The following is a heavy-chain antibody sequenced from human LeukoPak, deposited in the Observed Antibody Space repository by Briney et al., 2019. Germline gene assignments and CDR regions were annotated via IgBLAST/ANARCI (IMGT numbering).Heavy chain of an antibody. CDR1: GGSISSFY. CDR2: IYYSGST. V-gene: IGHV4-59*01. CDR3: ARHGTSGTNLNWFDP. Sequence: SETLSLTCTVSGGSISSFYWSWIRQPPGKGLEWIGYIYYSGSTNYNPSLKSRVTISVDTSKNQFSLKLSSVTAADMAVYYCARHGTSGTNLNWFDPRGQGTLVTVSS. J-gene: IGHJ5*02. D-gene: IGHD1-1*01.